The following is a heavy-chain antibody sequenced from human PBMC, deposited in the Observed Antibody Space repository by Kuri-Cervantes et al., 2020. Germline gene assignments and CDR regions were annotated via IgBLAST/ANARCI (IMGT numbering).Heavy chain of an antibody. CDR2: INPSGGST. V-gene: IGHV1-46*01. CDR3: ARESISMVRGVVYYYNGMDV. D-gene: IGHD3-10*01. Sequence: ASVKVSCKASGYTFTSYYMHWVRQAPGQGLEWVGIINPSGGSTSYAQKFQGRVTITADESSSTAYMELSTLTSEDTAVYYCARESISMVRGVVYYYNGMDVWGQGTTVTVSS. CDR1: GYTFTSYY. J-gene: IGHJ6*02.